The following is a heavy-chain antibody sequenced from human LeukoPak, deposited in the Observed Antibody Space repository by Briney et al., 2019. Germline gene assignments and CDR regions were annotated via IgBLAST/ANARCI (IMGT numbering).Heavy chain of an antibody. V-gene: IGHV3-49*04. CDR1: GFTFGDYA. Sequence: QPGRSLRPSCTASGFTFGDYAMSWVRQAPGKGLEWVGFIRSKAYGGTTEYAASVKGRFTISRDDSKSIAYLQMNSLKTEDTAVYYCTREGLSIAATPDAFDIWGQGTMVTVSS. J-gene: IGHJ3*02. CDR3: TREGLSIAATPDAFDI. CDR2: IRSKAYGGTT. D-gene: IGHD2-15*01.